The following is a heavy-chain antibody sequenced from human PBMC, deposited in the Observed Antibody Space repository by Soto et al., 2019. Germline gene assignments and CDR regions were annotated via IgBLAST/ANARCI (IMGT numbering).Heavy chain of an antibody. D-gene: IGHD1-26*01. J-gene: IGHJ6*02. Sequence: QVQLVESGGGVVQPGRSLRLSCAASGFTFSNYGMHWVRQAPGKGLEWVAIIWHDGNNKYYADSVRGRFIISRDNYKNRLYLQLNSLRAEDTAVYYCASHLVGASNSYGLDVWGQGPPVPVSS. CDR3: ASHLVGASNSYGLDV. CDR1: GFTFSNYG. CDR2: IWHDGNNK. V-gene: IGHV3-33*01.